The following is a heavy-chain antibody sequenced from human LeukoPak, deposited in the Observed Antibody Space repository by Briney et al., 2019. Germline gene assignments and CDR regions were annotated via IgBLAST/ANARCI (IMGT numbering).Heavy chain of an antibody. CDR1: GGSFSGYY. CDR3: ARARVDIVATTFYGFDY. V-gene: IGHV4-34*01. Sequence: SETLSLTCAVFGGSFSGYYWSWIRQPPGKGLEWIGEINQSGSTNYNPSLKSRVTISVDTSKNQFSLKLSSVTAADTAVYYCARARVDIVATTFYGFDYWGQGTLVTVSS. J-gene: IGHJ4*02. CDR2: INQSGST. D-gene: IGHD5-12*01.